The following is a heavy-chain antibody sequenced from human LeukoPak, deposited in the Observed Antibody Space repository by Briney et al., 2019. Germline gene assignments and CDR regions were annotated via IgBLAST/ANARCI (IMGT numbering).Heavy chain of an antibody. J-gene: IGHJ4*02. V-gene: IGHV4-39*01. Sequence: SETLSLTCTVSGDSISSGNLYWGWIRQPPGKEPQWIGSIYYNGITHYNPSLESRVTISADTSTNEFSLKLRSVTAADTAMYYCARDHGDFVQHDWGQGTLVTVSS. CDR1: GDSISSGNLY. D-gene: IGHD4-17*01. CDR3: ARDHGDFVQHD. CDR2: IYYNGIT.